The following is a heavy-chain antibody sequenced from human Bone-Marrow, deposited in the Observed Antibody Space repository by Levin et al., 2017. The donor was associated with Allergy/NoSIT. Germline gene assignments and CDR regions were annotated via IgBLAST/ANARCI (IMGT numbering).Heavy chain of an antibody. CDR1: GFTVRDYG. V-gene: IGHV3-33*01. CDR3: TRANSSPFDY. J-gene: IGHJ4*02. Sequence: GGSLRLSCTASGFTVRDYGMHWVRQAPGGGLEWVAIIWHDGSNRWYADSVEGRFTISRDDSNKTAYLQMSSLRAEDTAVYFCTRANSSPFDYWGQGTLVTVSS. D-gene: IGHD4-23*01. CDR2: IWHDGSNR.